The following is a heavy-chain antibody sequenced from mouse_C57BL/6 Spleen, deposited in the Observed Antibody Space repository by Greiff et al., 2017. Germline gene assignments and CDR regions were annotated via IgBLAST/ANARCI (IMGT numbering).Heavy chain of an antibody. CDR2: IFPGSGNT. J-gene: IGHJ2*01. D-gene: IGHD1-1*01. Sequence: QVQLQQSGPELVKPGASVKISCKASGYTFTDYYINWVKQRPGQGLEWIGWIFPGSGNTKYNEKFKGKATLSVDTSSSTAYMQLSSRTSEDSAVYFCSLGYYGSSFYFDYWGQGTTLTVSS. V-gene: IGHV1-84*01. CDR3: SLGYYGSSFYFDY. CDR1: GYTFTDYY.